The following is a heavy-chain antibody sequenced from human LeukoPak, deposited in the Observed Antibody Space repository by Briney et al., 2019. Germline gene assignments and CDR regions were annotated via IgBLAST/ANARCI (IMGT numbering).Heavy chain of an antibody. CDR3: AKGVRRWLQSGGLKFYYYMDV. D-gene: IGHD5-24*01. J-gene: IGHJ6*03. V-gene: IGHV3-53*01. Sequence: GGSLRLSCAASGFTVSSNYMSWVRQAPGKGLEWVSVIYSGGSTYYADSVKGRFTISRDNSKNTLFLEMKSLKVDDTAIYYCAKGVRRWLQSGGLKFYYYMDVWGKGTTVTISS. CDR1: GFTVSSNY. CDR2: IYSGGST.